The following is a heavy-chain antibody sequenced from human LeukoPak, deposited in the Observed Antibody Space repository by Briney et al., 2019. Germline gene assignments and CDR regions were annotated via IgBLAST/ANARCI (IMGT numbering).Heavy chain of an antibody. V-gene: IGHV3-15*01. D-gene: IGHD3-22*01. J-gene: IGHJ4*02. Sequence: PGGSLRLSCVASGFTFTNAWMSWVRQAPGKGPEWVGHIKSKSDGGTTDYAAPVKGRFIISRDDSKHTLYLQMNSLKTDDTAVYYCAKYDTSVNFDYWGQGTLVTVSS. CDR3: AKYDTSVNFDY. CDR1: GFTFTNAW. CDR2: IKSKSDGGTT.